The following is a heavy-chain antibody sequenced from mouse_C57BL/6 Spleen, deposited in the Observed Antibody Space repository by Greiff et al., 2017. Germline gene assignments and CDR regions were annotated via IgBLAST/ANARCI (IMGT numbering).Heavy chain of an antibody. D-gene: IGHD2-4*01. CDR3: TPYDYGVWFAY. CDR2: IAPENGYT. CDR1: GFTIKDDS. Sequence: EVQLQQPGAELVRPGASVKLSCTASGFTIKDDSMHWVQQTPEQGLEWIGWIAPENGYTEYASKFQGQATITADTSSNTAYLQLSSLTSEDTAVYYYTPYDYGVWFAYWGQGTLVTVSA. J-gene: IGHJ3*01. V-gene: IGHV14-4*01.